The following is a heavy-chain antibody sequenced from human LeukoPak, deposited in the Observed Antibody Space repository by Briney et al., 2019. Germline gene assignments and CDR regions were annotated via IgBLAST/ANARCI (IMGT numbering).Heavy chain of an antibody. Sequence: GASVKVSCKASGYMFTGYYMNWVRQAPGQELEGMGWINPNSGGTNYAQKFQGRVTMTRDTSISTAYMELSSLRSDDMAVYYCARGYCSGDCFTLFDYWGQGTLVTVSS. CDR2: INPNSGGT. D-gene: IGHD2-21*02. V-gene: IGHV1-2*02. J-gene: IGHJ4*02. CDR1: GYMFTGYY. CDR3: ARGYCSGDCFTLFDY.